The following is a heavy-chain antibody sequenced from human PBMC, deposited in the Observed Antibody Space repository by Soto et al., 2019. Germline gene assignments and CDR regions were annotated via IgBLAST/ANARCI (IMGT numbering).Heavy chain of an antibody. V-gene: IGHV1-46*01. CDR1: AYSFTSHY. CDR3: ESEGIEGNQGMDV. Sequence: VASVKFSCKASAYSFTSHYMHWVPHPPGQGLEWMGIINARGGSKSYAQQFQGSVTMNGDTSTSIVYMEPTRVRSEASAVYYSESEGIEGNQGMDVWGPGGPVTVSS. J-gene: IGHJ6*01. D-gene: IGHD6-13*01. CDR2: INARGGSK.